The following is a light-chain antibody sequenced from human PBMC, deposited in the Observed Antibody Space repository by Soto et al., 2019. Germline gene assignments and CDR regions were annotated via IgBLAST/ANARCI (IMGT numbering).Light chain of an antibody. Sequence: QSVLPQSPSVSGAPGQRVSISCTGTSSNIGAGFDVHWYQQLPATAPKLLIYGNNNRPSGVPDRFSGSKSGTSASLAITGLQAEDEADYYCQSYDTSLSGGSVFGTGTKLTVL. CDR2: GNN. CDR3: QSYDTSLSGGSV. J-gene: IGLJ1*01. V-gene: IGLV1-40*01. CDR1: SSNIGAGFD.